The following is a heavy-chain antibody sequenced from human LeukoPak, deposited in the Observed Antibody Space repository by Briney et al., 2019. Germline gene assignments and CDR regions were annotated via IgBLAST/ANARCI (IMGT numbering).Heavy chain of an antibody. CDR2: VYSGGGS. CDR3: VRHPVWGYDNSGYNRYYFDF. J-gene: IGHJ4*02. D-gene: IGHD3-22*01. CDR1: GGSVSGTSYY. Sequence: SETLSLTCTVSGGSVSGTSYYWGWIRQPPGEGLEWIGSVYSGGGSYSNPSLKSRVTISVDTSKNQFSLELSSVTAADTALYYCVRHPVWGYDNSGYNRYYFDFWGQGTLVTVSS. V-gene: IGHV4-39*01.